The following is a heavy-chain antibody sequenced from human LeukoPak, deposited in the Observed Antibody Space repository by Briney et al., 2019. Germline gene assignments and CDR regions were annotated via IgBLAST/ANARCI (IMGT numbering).Heavy chain of an antibody. CDR3: ARSVKMELHYFDY. V-gene: IGHV4-30-4*01. D-gene: IGHD1-7*01. Sequence: SQNLSLTCTVSGGSISSGDYYWSWIRQPPGKGLEWIGYIYYSGSTYYNPSLKSRVTISVDTSKNQFSLKLSSVTAADTAVYYCARSVKMELHYFDYWGQGTLVTVSS. J-gene: IGHJ4*02. CDR1: GGSISSGDYY. CDR2: IYYSGST.